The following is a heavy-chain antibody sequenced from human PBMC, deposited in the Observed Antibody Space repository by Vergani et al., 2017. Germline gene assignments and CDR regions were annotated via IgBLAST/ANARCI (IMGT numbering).Heavy chain of an antibody. CDR3: ATDIPLARYGSGRPYYGMDV. J-gene: IGHJ6*02. D-gene: IGHD3-10*01. V-gene: IGHV1-24*01. CDR1: GYSLTELT. Sequence: QVQLVQSGSEVRKPGASVKVSCQVSGYSLTELTIHWVRQAPGKGLEWMGGFDPEHGEVTFAHHIQGRVTMTEDTSTDTAYMELSSLRSEDTAVYYCATDIPLARYGSGRPYYGMDVWGQGTTVTVSS. CDR2: FDPEHGEV.